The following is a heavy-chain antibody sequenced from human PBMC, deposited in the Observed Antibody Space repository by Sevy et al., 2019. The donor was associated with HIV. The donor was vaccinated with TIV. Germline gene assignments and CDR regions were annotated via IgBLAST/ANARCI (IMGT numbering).Heavy chain of an antibody. CDR1: GGSVSSGSYY. CDR3: ARDLPYASCSSTRCYDHGMDV. Sequence: SETLSLTCTVSGGSVSSGSYYWSWIRQPPGKGLEWIGYIYYSGGTNYNPSLKSRVTISVDTSKNQFSLKLSSVTAADTAVYYCARDLPYASCSSTRCYDHGMDVWGQGTTVTVSS. J-gene: IGHJ6*02. D-gene: IGHD2-2*01. V-gene: IGHV4-61*01. CDR2: IYYSGGT.